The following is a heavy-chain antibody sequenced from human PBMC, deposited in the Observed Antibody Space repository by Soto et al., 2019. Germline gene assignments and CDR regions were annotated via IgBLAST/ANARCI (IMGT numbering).Heavy chain of an antibody. V-gene: IGHV3-74*01. D-gene: IGHD1-1*01. J-gene: IGHJ3*02. CDR3: ARSRRNWNHLPGAFDI. Sequence: EVQLVESGGGLVQPGGSLRLSCAASGFTFSSYWMHWVRQAPGKGLVWVSRINSDGSSTSYADSVKGRFTISRDNAKNTLYLQRNSLRAEDTAVYYCARSRRNWNHLPGAFDIWGQGTMVTVSS. CDR2: INSDGSST. CDR1: GFTFSSYW.